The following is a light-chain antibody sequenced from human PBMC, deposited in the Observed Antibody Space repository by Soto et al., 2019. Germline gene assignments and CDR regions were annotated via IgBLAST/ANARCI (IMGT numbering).Light chain of an antibody. CDR2: DVS. CDR3: SSFASRGTLGHVL. CDR1: SSDVGGYNY. J-gene: IGLJ2*01. V-gene: IGLV2-14*01. Sequence: QSALTQPASVSGSPGQSITISCTGTSSDVGGYNYVSWYQQHPGKAPKLMIYDVSNRPSGVSNRFSASKSGNTASLTISGLQAEDEADYYCSSFASRGTLGHVLFGGGTKLTVL.